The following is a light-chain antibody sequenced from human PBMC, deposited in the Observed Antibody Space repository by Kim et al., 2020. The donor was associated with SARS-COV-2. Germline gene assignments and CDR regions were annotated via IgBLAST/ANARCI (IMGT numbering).Light chain of an antibody. Sequence: PASFSCRSSQSLLHSNGYNYLDWYLQKPGQSPQLLIYLGSNRASGVPDRFSGSGSGTDFTLKISRVEAEDVGVYYCMQALQTPYTFGQGTKLEI. CDR3: MQALQTPYT. CDR1: QSLLHSNGYNY. J-gene: IGKJ2*01. CDR2: LGS. V-gene: IGKV2-28*01.